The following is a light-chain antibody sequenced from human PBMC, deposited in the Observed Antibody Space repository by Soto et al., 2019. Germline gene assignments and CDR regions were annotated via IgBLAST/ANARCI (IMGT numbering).Light chain of an antibody. V-gene: IGKV1-39*01. Sequence: DIQMTQSPSSLSASVGDRVTITCRASQNINSCLNWYQQKLGKAPKLLIYAASSLQSGVPSRFSGTESGTDFTLTISSLQPEDFATYYCQQDYSSPRTFGGGTKVEIK. CDR3: QQDYSSPRT. CDR2: AAS. CDR1: QNINSC. J-gene: IGKJ4*01.